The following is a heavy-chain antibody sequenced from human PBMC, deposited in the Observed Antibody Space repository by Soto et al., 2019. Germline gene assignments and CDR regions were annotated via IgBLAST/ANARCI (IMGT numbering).Heavy chain of an antibody. CDR1: GYSFTSYW. CDR3: ARHLEGYGMDV. V-gene: IGHV5-51*01. Sequence: PGESLKISCKVSGYSFTSYWIRWVRQMPGKGLEWMGITHPGDSDTRYSPSFQGQVIISDDKSISTAFLQWSSLEASDTAMYYCARHLEGYGMDVWGQGTTVTV. J-gene: IGHJ6*02. CDR2: THPGDSDT.